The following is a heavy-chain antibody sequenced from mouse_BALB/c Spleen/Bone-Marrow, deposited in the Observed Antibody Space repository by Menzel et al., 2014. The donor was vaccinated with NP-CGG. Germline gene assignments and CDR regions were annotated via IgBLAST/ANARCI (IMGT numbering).Heavy chain of an antibody. CDR2: INPGGGYT. J-gene: IGHJ4*01. D-gene: IGHD2-1*01. V-gene: IGHV1-63*02. Sequence: QVQLQQSGAELVRPGTSVKMSCKAAGYTFTNYYIGWVKQRPGHGLEWIGHINPGGGYTNYNENFKGKATLTADTSSSTAYMQLSSLTSEASAIYFCARRGNYGAMDYWGQGTSVTVSS. CDR3: ARRGNYGAMDY. CDR1: GYTFTNYY.